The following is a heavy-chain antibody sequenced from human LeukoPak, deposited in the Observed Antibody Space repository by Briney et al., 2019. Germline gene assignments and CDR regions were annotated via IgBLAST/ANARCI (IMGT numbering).Heavy chain of an antibody. CDR2: ISGSGGST. Sequence: GGSLRLSCAASGFTFSSYAMSWVRQAPGKGLEWVSAISGSGGSTYYADSVKGRFTISRDNSKNTLYLQMNSLRAEDTAVYYCAKTVRSSSWYVDAFDIWGQGTMVTVSS. CDR1: GFTFSSYA. D-gene: IGHD6-13*01. V-gene: IGHV3-23*01. CDR3: AKTVRSSSWYVDAFDI. J-gene: IGHJ3*02.